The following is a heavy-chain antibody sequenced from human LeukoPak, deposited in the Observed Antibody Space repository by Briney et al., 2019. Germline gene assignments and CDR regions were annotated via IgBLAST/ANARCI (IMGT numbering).Heavy chain of an antibody. CDR3: ADVKPQH. D-gene: IGHD3-16*01. Sequence: PGGSLRLSCAASGFTFSSYWFHWVRQAPGKGLVWVSRINTDGTSTSYADSVKGRFTISRDNSKNTLYLQMNSLRAEDTAVYYCADVKPQHWGQGTLVTVSS. CDR2: INTDGTST. J-gene: IGHJ1*01. V-gene: IGHV3-74*01. CDR1: GFTFSSYW.